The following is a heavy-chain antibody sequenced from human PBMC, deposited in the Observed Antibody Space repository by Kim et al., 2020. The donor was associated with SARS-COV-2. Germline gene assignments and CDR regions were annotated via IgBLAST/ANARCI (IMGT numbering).Heavy chain of an antibody. J-gene: IGHJ4*02. V-gene: IGHV4-31*03. Sequence: SETLSLTCTVSGGSISSGGYYWSWIRQHPGKGLEWIGYIYYSGSTYYNPSLKSRVTISVDTSKNQFSLKLSSVTAADTAVYYCARGRGPRGSSWYRYFDYWGQGTLVTVSS. CDR1: GGSISSGGYY. D-gene: IGHD6-13*01. CDR2: IYYSGST. CDR3: ARGRGPRGSSWYRYFDY.